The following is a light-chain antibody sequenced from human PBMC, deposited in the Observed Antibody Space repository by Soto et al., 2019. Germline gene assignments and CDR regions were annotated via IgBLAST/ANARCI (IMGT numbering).Light chain of an antibody. CDR1: QSINLY. V-gene: IGKV1-39*01. Sequence: IQLTQSPSSLSASVGDSVTVTCRASQSINLYLNWYQQKPGKAPTLLIYGASTLQSGVPSRFSGGGSRTDFTLTISSLQTEDFATYYCQQSYRSPYTFGQVTKLEI. CDR2: GAS. CDR3: QQSYRSPYT. J-gene: IGKJ2*01.